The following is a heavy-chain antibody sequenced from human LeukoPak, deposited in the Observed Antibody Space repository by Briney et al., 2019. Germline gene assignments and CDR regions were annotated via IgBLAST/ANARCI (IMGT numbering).Heavy chain of an antibody. CDR1: GFTFSSYA. Sequence: PGGSLRLSCAASGFTFSSYAMSWVRRAPGKGLEWVSGISDSGGNSYYAGSVKGRFTISRDNPKKTLYLQMNGLRDEDTAVYYCARDWLLYGMDVWGQGTAVTVSS. CDR3: ARDWLLYGMDV. CDR2: ISDSGGNS. V-gene: IGHV3-23*01. D-gene: IGHD3-9*01. J-gene: IGHJ6*02.